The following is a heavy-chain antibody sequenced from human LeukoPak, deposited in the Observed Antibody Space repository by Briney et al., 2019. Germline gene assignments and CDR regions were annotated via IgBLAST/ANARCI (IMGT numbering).Heavy chain of an antibody. D-gene: IGHD2-2*03. J-gene: IGHJ6*03. Sequence: SETLSLTCTVSGGSISRYYWSWIRQPPGKGLEWIGYIYTSGSTNYNPSLKSRVTISVDTSKNQFSLKLSSVTAADTAVYYCARTTLGYCSSTSCYLAYYYYYMDVWGKGTTVTVSS. V-gene: IGHV4-4*09. CDR2: IYTSGST. CDR3: ARTTLGYCSSTSCYLAYYYYYMDV. CDR1: GGSISRYY.